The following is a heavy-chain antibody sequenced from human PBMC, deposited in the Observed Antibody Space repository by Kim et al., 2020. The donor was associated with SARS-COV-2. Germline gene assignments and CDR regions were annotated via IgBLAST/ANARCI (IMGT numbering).Heavy chain of an antibody. CDR3: ARQGDDYYDSSGYQSPNFDY. J-gene: IGHJ4*02. D-gene: IGHD3-22*01. CDR1: GYTFTSYP. CDR2: INEGNGNT. Sequence: ASVKVSCKASGYTFTSYPMHWVRQAPGQRLEWMGWINEGNGNTKYSQKFQGRVTITRDTSASTAYMELSSLRFEDTAVYYCARQGDDYYDSSGYQSPNFDYWGQGNLVTVSS. V-gene: IGHV1-3*01.